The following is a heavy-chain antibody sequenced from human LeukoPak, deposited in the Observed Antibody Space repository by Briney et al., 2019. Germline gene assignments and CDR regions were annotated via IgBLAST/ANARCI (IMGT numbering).Heavy chain of an antibody. Sequence: GGSLRLSCAASGFTFRSYWMSWVRQAPGKGLEWVANIKQDGSEKYYVDSVKGRFTISRDNAKNSLYLQMNSLRAEDTAVYYCARDLTHKYYYDSSGYPNPLDYWGQGTLVTVSS. CDR1: GFTFRSYW. J-gene: IGHJ4*02. CDR3: ARDLTHKYYYDSSGYPNPLDY. V-gene: IGHV3-7*01. CDR2: IKQDGSEK. D-gene: IGHD3-22*01.